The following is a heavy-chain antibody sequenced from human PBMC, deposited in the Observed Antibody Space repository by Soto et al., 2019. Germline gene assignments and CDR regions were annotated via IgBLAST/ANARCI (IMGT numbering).Heavy chain of an antibody. D-gene: IGHD5-18*01. CDR1: GDSTISGSYF. J-gene: IGHJ4*02. V-gene: IGHV4-31*03. CDR3: ARRAGNRRGYPIDY. Sequence: QVHLQESGPGLVKPSQPLSLTCTVSGDSTISGSYFWTWIRQRSGKGLEWIGYIYDSGSTSYNPSLASRVSISPDTSNNHFSLTLISVTAADTAVYYCARRAGNRRGYPIDYWGQGIPVTVSS. CDR2: IYDSGST.